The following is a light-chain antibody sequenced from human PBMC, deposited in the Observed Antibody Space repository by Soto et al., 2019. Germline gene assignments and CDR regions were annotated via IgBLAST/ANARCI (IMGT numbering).Light chain of an antibody. CDR1: QSISYY. V-gene: IGKV1-39*01. CDR3: QQSYSTFT. J-gene: IGKJ4*01. Sequence: DIQMTQSPSSLSASVGDRVTITCRASQSISYYLNWYQQKPGKAPKLLIYAASSLQSGVSSRFSGGGSGTDFTLTISSLEPEDFASYYCQQSYSTFTFGGGTKVEVK. CDR2: AAS.